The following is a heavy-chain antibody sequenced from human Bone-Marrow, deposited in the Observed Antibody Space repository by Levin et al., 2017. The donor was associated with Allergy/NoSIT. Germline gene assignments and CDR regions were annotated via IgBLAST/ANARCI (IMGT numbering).Heavy chain of an antibody. CDR1: GFIFSNSP. CDR2: ISASSAGT. CDR3: AKEPPIATAVTGHYFDF. D-gene: IGHD6-13*01. J-gene: IGHJ4*02. V-gene: IGHV3-23*01. Sequence: GASVKVSCVASGFIFSNSPMSWVRQTPGKGLEWVSGISASSAGTYYRDSVKGRFTISRDNSKNTLHLQMNSLRAEDTAVYYCAKEPPIATAVTGHYFDFWGQGTLITVSS.